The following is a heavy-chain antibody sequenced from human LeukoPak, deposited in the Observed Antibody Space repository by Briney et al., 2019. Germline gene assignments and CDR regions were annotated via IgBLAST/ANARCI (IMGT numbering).Heavy chain of an antibody. D-gene: IGHD3-10*01. Sequence: GGSLRLSCAASGFTFSSYAMSWVRQAPGKGLEWVSAISSGSGYIHYADSVKGRFTISRDNAKKSLYLQMNSLRAEDTAVYYCARDGLGIDYWGQGTLVTVSS. CDR2: ISSGSGYI. CDR3: ARDGLGIDY. V-gene: IGHV3-21*01. CDR1: GFTFSSYA. J-gene: IGHJ4*02.